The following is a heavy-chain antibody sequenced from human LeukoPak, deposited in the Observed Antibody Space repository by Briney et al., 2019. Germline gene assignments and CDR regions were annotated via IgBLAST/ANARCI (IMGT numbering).Heavy chain of an antibody. CDR2: ISYDGSNK. CDR1: GFTFSSYG. D-gene: IGHD2-15*01. J-gene: IGHJ4*02. CDR3: AKDLNIYCSGGSCYPFDY. V-gene: IGHV3-30*18. Sequence: QPGGSLRLSCAASGFTFSSYGMHWVRQAPGKGLEWVAVISYDGSNKYYADSVKGRFTISRDNSKNTLYLQMNSLRAEDTAVYYCAKDLNIYCSGGSCYPFDYWGQGTLVTVSS.